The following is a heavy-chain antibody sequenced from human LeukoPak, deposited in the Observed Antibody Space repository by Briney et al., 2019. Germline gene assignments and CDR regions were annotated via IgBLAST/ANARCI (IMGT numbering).Heavy chain of an antibody. CDR1: GFTFSSYS. CDR3: ARVDADTAMVQSSYYYFDY. Sequence: GGSLRLSCAASGFTFSSYSMNWVRQAPGKGLEWVSSISSSSSSYIYYADSVKGRFTISRDNAKNSLYLQMNSLRAEDTAVYYCARVDADTAMVQSSYYYFDYWGQGTLVTVSS. D-gene: IGHD5-18*01. V-gene: IGHV3-21*01. J-gene: IGHJ4*02. CDR2: ISSSSSSYI.